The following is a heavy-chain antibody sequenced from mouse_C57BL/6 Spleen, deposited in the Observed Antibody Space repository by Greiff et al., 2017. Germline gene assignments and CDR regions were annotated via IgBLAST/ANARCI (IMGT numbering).Heavy chain of an antibody. CDR2: ISSGSSTI. J-gene: IGHJ3*01. D-gene: IGHD1-1*01. CDR3: AREFITTESAWFAY. V-gene: IGHV5-17*01. CDR1: GFTFSDYG. Sequence: EVKLMESGGGLVKPGGSLKLSCAASGFTFSDYGMHWVRQAPEKGLEWVAYISSGSSTIYYADKVKGRFTISRDNAKNTLFLQMTSLRSEETAMYYCAREFITTESAWFAYWGQGTLVTVSA.